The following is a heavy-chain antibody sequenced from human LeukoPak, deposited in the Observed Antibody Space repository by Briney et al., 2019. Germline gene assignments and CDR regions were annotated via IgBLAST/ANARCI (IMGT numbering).Heavy chain of an antibody. CDR1: GFTFSDYY. CDR2: ISSSGSTI. D-gene: IGHD4-17*01. J-gene: IGHJ4*02. CDR3: ASPHGDYVSFAIVY. Sequence: PGGSLRLSCAASGFTFSDYYMSWIRQAPGKGLEWVSYISSSGSTIYYADSVKGRFTISGDNAKNSLYLQMNSLRAEDTAVYYCASPHGDYVSFAIVYWGQGTLVTVSS. V-gene: IGHV3-11*04.